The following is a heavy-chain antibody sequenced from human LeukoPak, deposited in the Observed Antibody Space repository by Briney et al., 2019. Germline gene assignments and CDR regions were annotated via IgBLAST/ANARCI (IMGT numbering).Heavy chain of an antibody. CDR3: AKRYDFLTGFTN. D-gene: IGHD3-9*01. Sequence: ASVKVSCKASGYTFTDYYVYWVRQAPGQGLEWMGWINPNSGGTKYAQKFQSRVTMTGDTSISTAYMELSRLRFDDTAVYYCAKRYDFLTGFTNWGQGTLVTVSS. CDR2: INPNSGGT. V-gene: IGHV1-2*02. CDR1: GYTFTDYY. J-gene: IGHJ4*02.